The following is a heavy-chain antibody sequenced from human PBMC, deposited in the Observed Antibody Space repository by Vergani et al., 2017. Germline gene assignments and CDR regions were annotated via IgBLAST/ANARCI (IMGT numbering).Heavy chain of an antibody. Sequence: QVHLQQRGAGVLKPSETLSLTCGVIGGSLSGYFWSWIRQSPGRGLEWIGEITAIGSAKYSPSATSRVTISVDTSLGEFTLTVTSVTAADTGLYFCASRRPRLNLGSKSKAGTFGSWGQGTLVTGSP. CDR1: GGSLSGYF. D-gene: IGHD3-16*01. CDR3: ASRRPRLNLGSKSKAGTFGS. V-gene: IGHV4-34*02. J-gene: IGHJ5*02. CDR2: ITAIGSA.